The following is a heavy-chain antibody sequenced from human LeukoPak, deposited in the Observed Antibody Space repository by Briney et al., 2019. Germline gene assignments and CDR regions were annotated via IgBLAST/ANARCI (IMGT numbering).Heavy chain of an antibody. D-gene: IGHD3-3*01. Sequence: SETLSLTCTVSGGSISSSSYYLGWIRQPPGKGLESIVGIYYSGSTYYNPSLKSRVTISVDTSKNQFSLKLSSVTAADTAVYYCARCGVGYYDFWSGYYKDWGQGTLVTVSS. V-gene: IGHV4-39*01. J-gene: IGHJ4*02. CDR1: GGSISSSSYY. CDR3: ARCGVGYYDFWSGYYKD. CDR2: IYYSGST.